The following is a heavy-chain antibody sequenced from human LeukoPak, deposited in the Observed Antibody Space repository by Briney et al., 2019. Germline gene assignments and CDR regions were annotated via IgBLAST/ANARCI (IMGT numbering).Heavy chain of an antibody. CDR2: INPSGGST. CDR3: ARDRLDHYYGSGSPNYYFDY. J-gene: IGHJ4*02. D-gene: IGHD3-10*01. V-gene: IGHV1-46*01. CDR1: GYTLTELS. Sequence: ASVKVSCKVSGYTLTELSMHWVRQAPGQGLEWMGIINPSGGSTSYAQKFQGRVTMTRDTSTSTVYMELSSLRSEDTAVYYCARDRLDHYYGSGSPNYYFDYWGQGTLVTVSS.